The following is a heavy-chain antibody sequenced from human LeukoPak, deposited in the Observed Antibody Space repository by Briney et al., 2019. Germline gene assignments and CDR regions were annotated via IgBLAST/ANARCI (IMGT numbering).Heavy chain of an antibody. CDR2: TYYRSKWYI. Sequence: SQTLSLTCAISGDSVSSNSAIWNWIRQSPSRGLEWLGRTYYRSKWYIDYAVSVKSRITINPDTSKNHFSLQLNSVTLDDTATYFCVRGGAIRVTGTTPFDYWGQGTPVTVSS. J-gene: IGHJ4*02. V-gene: IGHV6-1*01. CDR3: VRGGAIRVTGTTPFDY. CDR1: GDSVSSNSAI. D-gene: IGHD1-20*01.